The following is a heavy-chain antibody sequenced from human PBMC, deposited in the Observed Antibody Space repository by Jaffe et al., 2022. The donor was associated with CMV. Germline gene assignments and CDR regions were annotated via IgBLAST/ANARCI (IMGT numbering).Heavy chain of an antibody. CDR2: IKSKTDGGTT. CDR3: TTYCGGDCPSEDFDY. CDR1: GFTFSNAW. D-gene: IGHD2-21*02. Sequence: EVQLVESGGGLVKPGGSLRLSCAASGFTFSNAWMSWVRQAPGKGLEWVGRIKSKTDGGTTDYAAPVKGRFTISRDDSKNTLYLQMNSLKTEDTAVYYCTTYCGGDCPSEDFDYWGQGTLVTVSS. J-gene: IGHJ4*02. V-gene: IGHV3-15*01.